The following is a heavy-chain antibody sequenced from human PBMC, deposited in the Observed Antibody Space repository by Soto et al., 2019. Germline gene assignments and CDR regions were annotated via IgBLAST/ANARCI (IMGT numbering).Heavy chain of an antibody. CDR3: GIERRGSGWFVCSY. V-gene: IGHV3-23*01. CDR2: ISGIGADT. J-gene: IGHJ4*02. CDR1: GFTFSSYA. D-gene: IGHD6-19*01. Sequence: DVQLLESGGGLVQPGGSVRLSCAASGFTFSSYAMSWVRQAPGKGLEWVSAISGIGADTSYADSVRGRFTISRDNSTDTLFLQMMSLKTDGMAVYYCGIERRGSGWFVCSYWGECILVAVSS.